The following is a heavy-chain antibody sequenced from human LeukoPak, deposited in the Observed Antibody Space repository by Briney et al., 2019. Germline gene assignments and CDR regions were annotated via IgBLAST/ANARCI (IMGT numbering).Heavy chain of an antibody. Sequence: SETLSLTCTVSGGSISSYFWSWIRQPAGKGLEWIGRIYTSGSTKYNPSLKSRVTMSIDTSKNQVSLKLNSVTAADTAVYYCARGDSSGWSFEYWGQGTLVTVSS. CDR3: ARGDSSGWSFEY. CDR1: GGSISSYF. J-gene: IGHJ4*02. CDR2: IYTSGST. D-gene: IGHD6-19*01. V-gene: IGHV4-4*07.